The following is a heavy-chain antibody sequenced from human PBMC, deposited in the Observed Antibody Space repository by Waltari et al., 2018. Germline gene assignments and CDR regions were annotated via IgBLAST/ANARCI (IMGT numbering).Heavy chain of an antibody. Sequence: EVQLVESGGGLVKPGGSLRLSCAASGFTFSSYSMNWVRQAPGKGLEWVSVIRRSSSYNIYGDAGKGRFTISRNNAKNSLVLEIDSLGAEDTALYFWASSTGIAAAGTGYLGQGTLVTGSS. D-gene: IGHD6-13*01. V-gene: IGHV3-21*01. J-gene: IGHJ4*02. CDR3: ASSTGIAAAGTGY. CDR2: IRRSSSYN. CDR1: GFTFSSYS.